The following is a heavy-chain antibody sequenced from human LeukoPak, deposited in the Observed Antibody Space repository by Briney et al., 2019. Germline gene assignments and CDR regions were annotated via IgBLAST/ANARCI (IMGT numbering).Heavy chain of an antibody. CDR3: ARARNDYDSNGFSVLDY. CDR2: IWYDGSNI. J-gene: IGHJ4*02. CDR1: GLSFSSHG. Sequence: PGGSLRLSCAASGLSFSSHGMHWVRQAPGKGLEWVAVIWYDGSNIYYADSVKGRFTISRDNSTNTLYLQMNSLRAEDTALYYCARARNDYDSNGFSVLDYWGQGTLVTVSS. D-gene: IGHD3-22*01. V-gene: IGHV3-33*01.